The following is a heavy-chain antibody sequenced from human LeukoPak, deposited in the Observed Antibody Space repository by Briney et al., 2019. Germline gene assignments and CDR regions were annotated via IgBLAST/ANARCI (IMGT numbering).Heavy chain of an antibody. V-gene: IGHV3-21*01. J-gene: IGHJ3*02. D-gene: IGHD4-17*01. Sequence: GGSLRLSCAASGFTFSSCSMNWVRQAPGKGLEWVSSISSSSSYIYYADSVRGRFTISRDNAKNSLYLQMNSLRAEDTAVYYCARDPATTVTTPDAFDIWGQGTMVTVSS. CDR3: ARDPATTVTTPDAFDI. CDR2: ISSSSSYI. CDR1: GFTFSSCS.